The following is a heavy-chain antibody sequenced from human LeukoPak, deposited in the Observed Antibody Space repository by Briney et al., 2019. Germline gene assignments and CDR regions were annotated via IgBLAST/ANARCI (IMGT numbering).Heavy chain of an antibody. D-gene: IGHD2-15*01. CDR2: ISWDGGST. CDR3: ARPPRVLGSVSLWYWDYFDY. J-gene: IGHJ4*02. V-gene: IGHV3-43*01. CDR1: GFTFDDYT. Sequence: GGSLRLSCAASGFTFDDYTMHWVRQAPGKGLEWVSLISWDGGSTYYADSVKGRFTISRDNSKNSLYLQMNSLRTEDTALYYCARPPRVLGSVSLWYWDYFDYWGQGTLVTVSS.